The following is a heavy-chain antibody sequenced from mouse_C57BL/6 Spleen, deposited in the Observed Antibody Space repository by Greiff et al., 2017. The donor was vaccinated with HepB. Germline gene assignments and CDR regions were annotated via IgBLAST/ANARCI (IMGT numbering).Heavy chain of an antibody. CDR3: ARNYYGSTAWFAY. V-gene: IGHV1-69*01. CDR1: GYTFTSYW. Sequence: QVQLQQPGAELVMPGASVKLSCKASGYTFTSYWMHWVKQRLGQGLEWIGEIDPSDSYTNYNQKFKGKSTLTVDKSSSTAYMQLSSLTSEDSAVYYCARNYYGSTAWFAYWGQGTLVTVSA. D-gene: IGHD1-1*01. CDR2: IDPSDSYT. J-gene: IGHJ3*01.